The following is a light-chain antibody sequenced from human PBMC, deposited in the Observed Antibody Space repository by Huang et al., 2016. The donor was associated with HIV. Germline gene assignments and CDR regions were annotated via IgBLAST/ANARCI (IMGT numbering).Light chain of an antibody. CDR3: QQYGTLPYT. J-gene: IGKJ2*01. V-gene: IGKV3-20*01. Sequence: PGEGASLSCRASQGVHNSYLAWYQQKPGQAPRLLIFGASNRATGVPHRFRGSESGTDFTLTISGLDPEDVAVYYCQQYGTLPYTFGQGTKLEI. CDR1: QGVHNSY. CDR2: GAS.